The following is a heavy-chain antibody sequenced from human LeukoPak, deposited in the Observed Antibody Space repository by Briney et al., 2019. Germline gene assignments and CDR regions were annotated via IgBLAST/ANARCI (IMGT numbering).Heavy chain of an antibody. V-gene: IGHV3-7*01. CDR2: IKQDGSEK. CDR3: ARDPSGGSYPQYCFDY. Sequence: GGSLRLSCAASGFTFSSYAMSWVRQAPGKGLEWVANIKQDGSEKYYVDSVKGRFTISRDDAKNSLYLQMNSLRAEDTAVYYCARDPSGGSYPQYCFDYWGQGTLVTVSS. CDR1: GFTFSSYA. D-gene: IGHD2-15*01. J-gene: IGHJ4*02.